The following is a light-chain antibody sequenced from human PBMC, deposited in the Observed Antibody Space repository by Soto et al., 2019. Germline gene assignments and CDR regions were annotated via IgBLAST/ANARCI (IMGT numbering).Light chain of an antibody. CDR3: RHFTNWPPET. Sequence: IVMTLSPDTLSVSPGESGTLFCSTSQSVSSRLAWYQQKRGQAPRLLIYDASTRATGIPARFSGSGSGTEFNLTISSLQSEDFAIYYCRHFTNWPPETFGQGGKVDIK. CDR2: DAS. J-gene: IGKJ1*01. V-gene: IGKV3-15*01. CDR1: QSVSSR.